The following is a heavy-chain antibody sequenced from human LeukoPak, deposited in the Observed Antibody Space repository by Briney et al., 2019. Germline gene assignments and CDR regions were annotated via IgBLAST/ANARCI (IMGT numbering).Heavy chain of an antibody. D-gene: IGHD1-26*01. Sequence: SETLSLTCAVYGGSISSYYWSWIRQPPGKGLEWIGYIYYSGSTNYNPSLKSRVTISVDTSKNQFSLKLSSVTAADTAVYYCARESGSYSDHFDYWGQGTLVTVSS. CDR2: IYYSGST. V-gene: IGHV4-59*01. J-gene: IGHJ4*02. CDR3: ARESGSYSDHFDY. CDR1: GGSISSYY.